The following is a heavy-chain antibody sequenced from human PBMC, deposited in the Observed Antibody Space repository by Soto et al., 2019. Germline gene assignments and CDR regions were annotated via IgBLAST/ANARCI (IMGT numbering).Heavy chain of an antibody. D-gene: IGHD2-15*01. V-gene: IGHV3-7*01. CDR3: ARYCSGGGCYPYYYYYYIDV. Sequence: GGSLRLSCAASGFTFSSHWMSWVRQAPGKGLEWVAAIKQDGSEKYYVDSLKGRFTISRDNTKSSLFLQVNSLRAEDTAVYYCARYCSGGGCYPYYYYYYIDVWGKGTTVTVSS. J-gene: IGHJ6*03. CDR1: GFTFSSHW. CDR2: IKQDGSEK.